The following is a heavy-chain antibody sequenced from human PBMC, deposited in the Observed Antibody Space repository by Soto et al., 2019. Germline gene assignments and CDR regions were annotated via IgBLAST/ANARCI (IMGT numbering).Heavy chain of an antibody. J-gene: IGHJ4*02. CDR2: INSDGSST. D-gene: IGHD6-19*01. Sequence: PGGSLRLSCAASGFTFSSYWMHWVRQAPGKGLVWVSRINSDGSSTSYADSVKGRFTISRDNAKNTLYLQMNSLRAEDTAVYYCASSIRGWEVDYWGQGTLVTVSS. CDR3: ASSIRGWEVDY. V-gene: IGHV3-74*01. CDR1: GFTFSSYW.